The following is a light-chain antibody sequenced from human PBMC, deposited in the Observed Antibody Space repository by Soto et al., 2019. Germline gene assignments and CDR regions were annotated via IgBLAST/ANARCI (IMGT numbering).Light chain of an antibody. V-gene: IGLV2-11*01. J-gene: IGLJ2*01. CDR3: CSSAGTYSVV. Sequence: QSALTQPRSVSGSPGQSVTISCTGTSRDFGGYDYVSWYQHHPGKAPKLIIYDGSRRPSGVPDRFSGSKSGNTASLTISGLQAEDEADYYCCSSAGTYSVVFGGGTKLTVL. CDR2: DGS. CDR1: SRDFGGYDY.